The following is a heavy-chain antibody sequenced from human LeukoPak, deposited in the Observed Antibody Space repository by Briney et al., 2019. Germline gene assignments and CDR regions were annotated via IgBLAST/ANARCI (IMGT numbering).Heavy chain of an antibody. V-gene: IGHV3-30*03. CDR2: ISYDGSNK. CDR3: ASWRGGYYYYYGMDV. Sequence: GRSLRLSCAASGFTFSSYGMHWVRQAPGKGLEWVAVISYDGSNKYYADSVKGRFTISRDNSKNTLYLQMNSLRAEDTAVYYCASWRGGYYYYYGMDVWGQGTTVTVSS. CDR1: GFTFSSYG. D-gene: IGHD3-10*01. J-gene: IGHJ6*02.